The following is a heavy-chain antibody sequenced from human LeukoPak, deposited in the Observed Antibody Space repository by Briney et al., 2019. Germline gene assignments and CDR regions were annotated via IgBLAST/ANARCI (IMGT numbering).Heavy chain of an antibody. V-gene: IGHV4-34*01. CDR1: GGSFSGYY. Sequence: SETLSLTCAVYGGSFSGYYWSWIRQPPGKGLEWIGEINHSGSTNYNPSLKSRVTISVDTSKNQFSLKLSSVAAADTAVYYCARGSRGYSYGWGQGTLVTVSS. J-gene: IGHJ4*02. CDR3: ARGSRGYSYG. CDR2: INHSGST. D-gene: IGHD5-18*01.